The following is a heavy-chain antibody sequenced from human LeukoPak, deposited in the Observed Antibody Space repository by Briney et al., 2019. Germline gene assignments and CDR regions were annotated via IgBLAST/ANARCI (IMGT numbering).Heavy chain of an antibody. CDR3: AKDSRLLRGVVTTAFDS. V-gene: IGHV3-23*01. Sequence: GGSLRLSCAASGFPFSGYAMGWVRQTPGKGLEWVAAFSGSGTSTYYADSVKGRFTISRDNSKNILFLQMSSLRVEDTAIYYCAKDSRLLRGVVTTAFDSWGQGTLVTVSS. D-gene: IGHD3-3*01. J-gene: IGHJ4*02. CDR2: FSGSGTST. CDR1: GFPFSGYA.